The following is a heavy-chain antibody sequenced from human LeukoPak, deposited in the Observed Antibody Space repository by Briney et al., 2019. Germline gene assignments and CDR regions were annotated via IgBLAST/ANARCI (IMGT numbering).Heavy chain of an antibody. D-gene: IGHD6-13*01. CDR3: ARHPQGIAATNWFDP. CDR1: GGSISSYY. Sequence: KPSETLSLTCTVSGGSISSYYWSWIRQPPGKGLEWIGYIYYSGSTNYNPSLKSRVTISVDTSKNQFSLKLSSVTAADTAVYYCARHPQGIAATNWFDPWGQGTLVTVSS. V-gene: IGHV4-59*08. J-gene: IGHJ5*02. CDR2: IYYSGST.